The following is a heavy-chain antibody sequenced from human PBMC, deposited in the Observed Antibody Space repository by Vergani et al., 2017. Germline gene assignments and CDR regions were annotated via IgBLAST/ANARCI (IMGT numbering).Heavy chain of an antibody. CDR3: ARMGDYXEGDAFRIGYFVS. V-gene: IGHV4-31*03. J-gene: IGHJ4*02. Sequence: QVQLQESGPGLVKPSQTLSLTCSVSGDSISSGVYYWNWIRQHPGKGLEWIGYNYSTGSTHHNPSLRRRINMSVDTSKNQFSLKLNSVTAADTAMYYCARMGDYXEGDAFRIGYFVSWGPGILVTVSS. D-gene: IGHD3-16*01. CDR2: NYSTGST. CDR1: GDSISSGVYY.